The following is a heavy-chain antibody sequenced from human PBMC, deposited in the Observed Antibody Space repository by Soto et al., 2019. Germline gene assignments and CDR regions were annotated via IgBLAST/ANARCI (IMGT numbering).Heavy chain of an antibody. CDR3: AASSSPPYYYYYYGMDV. V-gene: IGHV1-69*13. CDR1: GGTFSSYA. Sequence: GASVKVSCKASGGTFSSYAISWVRQAPGQGLEWMGGIIPILGTANYAQKFQGRVTITADESTSTAYMELSSLRSEDTAVYYCAASSSPPYYYYYYGMDVWGQGTTVTVSS. CDR2: IIPILGTA. J-gene: IGHJ6*02. D-gene: IGHD6-6*01.